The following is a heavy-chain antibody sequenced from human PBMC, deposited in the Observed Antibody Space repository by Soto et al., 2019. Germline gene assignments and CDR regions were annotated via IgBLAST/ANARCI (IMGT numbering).Heavy chain of an antibody. J-gene: IGHJ6*03. CDR1: GFTFSSYS. CDR2: ISSSSSNI. V-gene: IGHV3-21*01. Sequence: GGSLRLSCAASGFTFSSYSMNWVRQAPGKGLEWVSYISSSSSNIYYADSVKGRFTISRDNAKNSLYLQMNSLRAEDTAVYYCARLISPFSGGFNYYYYMDVWGKGTTVTVSS. D-gene: IGHD2-15*01. CDR3: ARLISPFSGGFNYYYYMDV.